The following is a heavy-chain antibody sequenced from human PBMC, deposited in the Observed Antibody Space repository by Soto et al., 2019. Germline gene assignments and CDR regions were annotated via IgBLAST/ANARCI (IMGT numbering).Heavy chain of an antibody. Sequence: QVQLVESGGGVVQPGRSLRLSCAASGFTFSSYGMHWVRQAPGKGLEWVAVIWYDGSNKYYADSVKGRFTISRDNSKNTLYLQMNSVRAEDTAVYYCARDSGEYSYGYPCYFDYWGQGTLVTVSS. CDR3: ARDSGEYSYGYPCYFDY. CDR1: GFTFSSYG. CDR2: IWYDGSNK. J-gene: IGHJ4*02. D-gene: IGHD5-18*01. V-gene: IGHV3-33*01.